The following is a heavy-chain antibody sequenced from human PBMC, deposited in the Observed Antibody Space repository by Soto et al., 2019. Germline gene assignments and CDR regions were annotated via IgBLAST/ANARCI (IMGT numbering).Heavy chain of an antibody. J-gene: IGHJ1*01. CDR1: GATFTSHG. CDR2: ISAYNGNT. CDR3: ATTSVVAHQPQISLLG. Sequence: DPEKVSCKASGATFTSHGISWVRQAPGQGHEWMGWISAYNGNTNYAQKLQGRVTMTTDTSTSTAYMELRSLRSDDTAVYYCATTSVVAHQPQISLLGRGPGPLLTV. D-gene: IGHD2-15*01. V-gene: IGHV1-18*01.